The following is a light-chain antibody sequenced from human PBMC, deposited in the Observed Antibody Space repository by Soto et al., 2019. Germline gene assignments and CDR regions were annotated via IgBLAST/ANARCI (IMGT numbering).Light chain of an antibody. J-gene: IGKJ3*01. Sequence: EVLLTQSPATLSLSPGERSTLSCRASQSVISYLAWYQQKPGQAPRLLIYDASNRATGIPARFSGSGSGTDFTLTISSLEPEDFAVYYCQQRSNWPPGFGPGTKVDI. CDR1: QSVISY. CDR2: DAS. V-gene: IGKV3-11*01. CDR3: QQRSNWPPG.